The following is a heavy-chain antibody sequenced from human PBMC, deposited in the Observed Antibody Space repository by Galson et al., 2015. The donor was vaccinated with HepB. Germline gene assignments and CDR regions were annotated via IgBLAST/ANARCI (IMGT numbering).Heavy chain of an antibody. CDR3: ARAPGLYDGSGYYNLEFDY. D-gene: IGHD3-22*01. CDR2: INAGNGNT. CDR1: GYTFTSYA. V-gene: IGHV1-3*01. Sequence: SVKVSCKASGYTFTSYAMHWVRQAPGQRLEWMGWINAGNGNTKYSQKFQGRVTITRDTSASTAYMELSSLRSEDTAVYYCARAPGLYDGSGYYNLEFDYWGQGTLVTVSS. J-gene: IGHJ4*02.